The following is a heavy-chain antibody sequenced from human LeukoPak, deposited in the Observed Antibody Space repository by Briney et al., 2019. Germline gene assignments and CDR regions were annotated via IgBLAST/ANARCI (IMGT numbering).Heavy chain of an antibody. V-gene: IGHV1-69*04. CDR3: ASSGGSYFILDY. CDR1: GGTFSSYA. CDR2: IIPVLGIA. J-gene: IGHJ4*02. Sequence: SVKVSCKASGGTFSSYAISWVRQAPGQGLEWMGRIIPVLGIANYAQKFQGRVTITADKSTSTAYMELSSLRSEDTAVYYCASSGGSYFILDYWGQGTLVTVSS. D-gene: IGHD1-26*01.